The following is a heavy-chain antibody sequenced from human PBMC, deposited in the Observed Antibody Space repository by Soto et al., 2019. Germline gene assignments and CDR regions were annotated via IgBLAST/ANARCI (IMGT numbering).Heavy chain of an antibody. D-gene: IGHD3-22*01. J-gene: IGHJ5*02. V-gene: IGHV3-21*01. Sequence: PGGSLRLSCAASGFNFSSYSMNWVRQAPGKGLEWVSSISSSSSYIYYADSVKGRFTISRDNAKNSLYLQMNSLRAEDTAVYYCXRGLYYYDSSGYYSPWGQGTLVTVSS. CDR2: ISSSSSYI. CDR1: GFNFSSYS. CDR3: XRGLYYYDSSGYYSP.